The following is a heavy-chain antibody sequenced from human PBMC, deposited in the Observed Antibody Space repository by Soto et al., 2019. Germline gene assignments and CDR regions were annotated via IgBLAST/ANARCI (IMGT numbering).Heavy chain of an antibody. Sequence: GESLKISCKGSGYSFTSYWIGWVRQMPGKGLEWMGIIYPGDSDTRYSPSFQGQVTISADKSISTAYLQWSSLKASDTAMYYCARSPRYITIFGVAHIDVWGKGSTVTVSS. J-gene: IGHJ6*03. D-gene: IGHD3-3*01. CDR3: ARSPRYITIFGVAHIDV. CDR2: IYPGDSDT. V-gene: IGHV5-51*01. CDR1: GYSFTSYW.